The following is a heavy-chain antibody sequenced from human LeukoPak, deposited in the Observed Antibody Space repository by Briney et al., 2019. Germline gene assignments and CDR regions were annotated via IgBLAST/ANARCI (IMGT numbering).Heavy chain of an antibody. CDR3: GRGFYYRSSGYPFDF. V-gene: IGHV1-18*01. D-gene: IGHD3-22*01. CDR2: ISGYNGDT. CDR1: GSTFTRYG. J-gene: IGHJ4*02. Sequence: ASVKVSCKASGSTFTRYGIFWVRQAPGQGLQWMGWISGYNGDTNYAQSLQGRVTMTTDTSTNTAYMELRSLRTDDTAVYYCGRGFYYRSSGYPFDFWGQGTLVTVSP.